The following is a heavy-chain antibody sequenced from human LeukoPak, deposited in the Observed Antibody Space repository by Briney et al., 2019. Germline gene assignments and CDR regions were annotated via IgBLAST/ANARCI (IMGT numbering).Heavy chain of an antibody. CDR3: ARGSYDSSGYFDY. CDR2: ISWNSGSI. CDR1: GFTFDDYA. J-gene: IGHJ4*02. D-gene: IGHD3-22*01. Sequence: PGGSLRLSCAASGFTFDDYAMHWVRQAPGKGLEWVSGISWNSGSIGYADSVKGRFTISRDNAKNSLYLQMNSLRAEDTALYYCARGSYDSSGYFDYWGQGTLVTVSS. V-gene: IGHV3-9*01.